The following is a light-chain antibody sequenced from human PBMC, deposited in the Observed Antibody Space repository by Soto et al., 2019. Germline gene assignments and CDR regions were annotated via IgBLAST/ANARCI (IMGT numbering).Light chain of an antibody. Sequence: VMTQSPTTLSVSPGERATLSCRASHSVSNNLAWYQQKPGQAPRLLIYGASTRATGFPARFSGSGSATQFALTISSLQSEDFGLYYCQQYKQWPVGFGGGTKVDIK. V-gene: IGKV3-15*01. CDR1: HSVSNN. J-gene: IGKJ4*01. CDR3: QQYKQWPVG. CDR2: GAS.